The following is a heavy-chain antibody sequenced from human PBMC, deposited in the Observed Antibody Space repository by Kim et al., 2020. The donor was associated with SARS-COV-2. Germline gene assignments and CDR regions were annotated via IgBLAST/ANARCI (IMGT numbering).Heavy chain of an antibody. CDR1: GFTFSNYA. D-gene: IGHD3-10*01. V-gene: IGHV3-30*04. CDR3: AKDCIMARGGVFDS. Sequence: GGSLRLSCAASGFTFSNYAMHWVRQAPGKGVEWVAGLSYDGNNRYNADSVKGRFTISRDNSQNTLYLQMNSLRSDDTAIYYCAKDCIMARGGVFDSWGQGTLVSVSS. CDR2: LSYDGNNR. J-gene: IGHJ4*02.